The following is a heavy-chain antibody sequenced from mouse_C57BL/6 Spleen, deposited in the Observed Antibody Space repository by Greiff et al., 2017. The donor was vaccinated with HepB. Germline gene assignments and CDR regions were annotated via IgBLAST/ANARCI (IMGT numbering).Heavy chain of an antibody. CDR3: AREGVYYDYEYYFDY. Sequence: ESGPGLVKPSQSLSLTCSVTGYSITSGYYWNWIRQFPGNKLEWMGYISYDGSNNYNPSLKNRISITRDTSKNQFFLKLNSVTTEDTATYYCAREGVYYDYEYYFDYWGQGTTLTVSS. V-gene: IGHV3-6*01. J-gene: IGHJ2*01. D-gene: IGHD2-4*01. CDR2: ISYDGSN. CDR1: GYSITSGYY.